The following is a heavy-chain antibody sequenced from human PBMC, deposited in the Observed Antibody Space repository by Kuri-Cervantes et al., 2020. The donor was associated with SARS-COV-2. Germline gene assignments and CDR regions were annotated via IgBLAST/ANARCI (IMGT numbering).Heavy chain of an antibody. J-gene: IGHJ6*03. D-gene: IGHD1-20*01. Sequence: SETLSLTCAVYGGSFSGYYWSWIRQPPGKGLEWIGEINHSGSTNYNPSLKSRVTISVDTSKNQFSLKLSSVTAADTAVYYCARDPGVHLTGDSYYYYYMDVWGKGTTVTVSS. CDR3: ARDPGVHLTGDSYYYYYMDV. V-gene: IGHV4-34*01. CDR1: GGSFSGYY. CDR2: INHSGST.